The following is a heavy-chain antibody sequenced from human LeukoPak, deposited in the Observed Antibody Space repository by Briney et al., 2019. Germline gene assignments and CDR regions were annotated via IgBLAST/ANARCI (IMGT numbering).Heavy chain of an antibody. J-gene: IGHJ4*02. Sequence: GGSLRLSCAASGFTFDDYGMSWVRQAPGKGLEWVSATSSSDPGTYYADSVRGRFTISRDNSKNTLYLQLNSLRVEDAGVYYCARIFRGAYFDYWGQGTLVTVSS. D-gene: IGHD3-10*01. CDR2: TSSSDPGT. CDR3: ARIFRGAYFDY. CDR1: GFTFDDYG. V-gene: IGHV3-23*01.